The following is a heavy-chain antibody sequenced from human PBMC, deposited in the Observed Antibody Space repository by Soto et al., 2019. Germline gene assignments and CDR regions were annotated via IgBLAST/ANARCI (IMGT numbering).Heavy chain of an antibody. CDR2: ISNSGST. CDR1: GGSISSGDYY. V-gene: IGHV4-30-4*01. CDR3: VRGDTSGYYNWFDP. Sequence: SETLSLTCSVSGGSISSGDYYWEWIRQPPGKGLEWIGYISNSGSTYYSPSLNSRITMSLDTSKNEFSLRLYSVTAADTAVYYCVRGDTSGYYNWFDPWGQGSLVTVSS. D-gene: IGHD3-22*01. J-gene: IGHJ5*02.